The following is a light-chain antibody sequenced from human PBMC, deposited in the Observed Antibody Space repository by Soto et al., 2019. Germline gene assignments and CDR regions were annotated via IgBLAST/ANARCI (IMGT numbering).Light chain of an antibody. CDR1: SSNIGAGYD. CDR3: QSYDSSVSGSV. J-gene: IGLJ3*02. V-gene: IGLV1-40*01. Sequence: QSVLTQPPSVSGAPGQRVTISCTGSSSNIGAGYDVHWYQQLPGTDPKLLIYGNSNRPSGVPDRFSGSKSGTSASLAITGLQAEDEADYYCQSYDSSVSGSVFGGGTKLTVL. CDR2: GNS.